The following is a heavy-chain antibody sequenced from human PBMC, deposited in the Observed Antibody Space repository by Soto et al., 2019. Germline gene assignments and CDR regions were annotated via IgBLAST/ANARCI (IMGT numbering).Heavy chain of an antibody. CDR2: IIANNGNA. J-gene: IGHJ5*02. Sequence: ASVKVSCKTSGYTFTSYGISWVRHAPGQGLEWMGGIIANNGNANYAQKLQGRVTITADKSTSTAYMELSSLRSEDTAVYYCGMDPAQYNWFDPWGQGTLVTVSS. D-gene: IGHD2-2*03. CDR1: GYTFTSYG. V-gene: IGHV1-18*01. CDR3: GMDPAQYNWFDP.